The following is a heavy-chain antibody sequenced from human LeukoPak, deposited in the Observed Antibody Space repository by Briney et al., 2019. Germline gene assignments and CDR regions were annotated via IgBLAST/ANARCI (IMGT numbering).Heavy chain of an antibody. CDR2: IYSGGRT. V-gene: IGHV3-66*02. J-gene: IGHJ4*02. CDR1: GFTFSSNY. CDR3: ARDGRGDLTWIQLWSPFDY. D-gene: IGHD5-18*01. Sequence: GGXXRLSCAASGFTFSSNYMSWVRQAPGKGLEWVSVIYSGGRTHYTESVTGRVTISRDNSKNTLYLQMNSLRAEDTAVYYCARDGRGDLTWIQLWSPFDYWGQGTLVTVSS.